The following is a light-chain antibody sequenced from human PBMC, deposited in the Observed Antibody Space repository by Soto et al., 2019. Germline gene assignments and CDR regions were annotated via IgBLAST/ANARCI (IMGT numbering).Light chain of an antibody. Sequence: QSVLAQPASVSGSPGQSITISCTGTSSDIGRYDYVSWYQQHPGKAPKLMIYHVTYRPSGVSNRYSGSKSGNSASLTISGLQADDEADYYCCSLTTSHTYVFGSGTKVTVL. CDR2: HVT. CDR3: CSLTTSHTYV. V-gene: IGLV2-14*03. J-gene: IGLJ1*01. CDR1: SSDIGRYDY.